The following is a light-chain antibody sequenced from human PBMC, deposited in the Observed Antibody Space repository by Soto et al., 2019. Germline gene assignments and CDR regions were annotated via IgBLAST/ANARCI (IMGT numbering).Light chain of an antibody. CDR1: SSDVGGYNY. V-gene: IGLV2-8*01. Sequence: QSALTQPASASGSPGQSVTISCTGTSSDVGGYNYVSWYQQHPGKAPKLMIYEVSKRPSGVPDRFSGSKSGNTASLTVSGLQAEDEPDYYCSSYAGSNNYVFGTGTKLTVL. J-gene: IGLJ1*01. CDR2: EVS. CDR3: SSYAGSNNYV.